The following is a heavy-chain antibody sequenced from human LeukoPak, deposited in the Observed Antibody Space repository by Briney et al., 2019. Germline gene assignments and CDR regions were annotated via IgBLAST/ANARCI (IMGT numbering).Heavy chain of an antibody. CDR3: ARAGDYYDSSGYYRGLVDY. V-gene: IGHV3-74*01. Sequence: GGSLRLSCAASGFTFSSYWMHWVRQAPGKGLVWVSRINSDGSSTSYADSVKGRFTISRDNAKNTLYLQMNSLRAEDTAVYYCARAGDYYDSSGYYRGLVDYWGQGTLVTVSS. CDR1: GFTFSSYW. D-gene: IGHD3-22*01. J-gene: IGHJ4*02. CDR2: INSDGSST.